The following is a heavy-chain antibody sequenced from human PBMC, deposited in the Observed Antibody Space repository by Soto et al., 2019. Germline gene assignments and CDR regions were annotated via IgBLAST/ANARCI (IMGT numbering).Heavy chain of an antibody. CDR1: GGSITSSY. D-gene: IGHD3-10*01. V-gene: IGHV4-59*01. CDR2: SYDTGISGYTPST. J-gene: IGHJ6*02. CDR3: ARGEDAFIYYGLDV. Sequence: PSETLSRSCTVSGGSITSSYWSWIRRPPGKGLEWIAYSYDTGISGYTPSTTYNPSLKSRVTMSVDTSKSQFSLQLTSVTAADTAVYYCARGEDAFIYYGLDVWGQGITVTVAS.